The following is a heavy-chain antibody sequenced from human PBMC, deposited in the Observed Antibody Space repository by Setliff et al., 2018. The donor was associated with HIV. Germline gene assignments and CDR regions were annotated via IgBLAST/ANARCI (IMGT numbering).Heavy chain of an antibody. J-gene: IGHJ4*02. Sequence: PGGSLRLSCAASGFTFSDYDMTWVRQAPGKGLEYVSAISGSAESERYSDSVKGRFTISRDNSKNTLYLQMNSLRAEDTAVYYCAKDRNRYSSGWYVYWGQGTLVTVSS. V-gene: IGHV3-23*01. CDR2: ISGSAESE. CDR1: GFTFSDYD. CDR3: AKDRNRYSSGWYVY. D-gene: IGHD6-19*01.